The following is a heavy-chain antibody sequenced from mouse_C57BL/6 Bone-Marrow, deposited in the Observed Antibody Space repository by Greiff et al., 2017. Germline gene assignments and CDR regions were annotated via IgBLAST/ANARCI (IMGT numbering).Heavy chain of an antibody. Sequence: VQLQQSGAELVKPGASVKLSCTASGFNIKDYYIHWVKQRTEQGLEWIGRIDPEDGETKYAPKFQDKATITADTSSNTAYLQLSSLTSEDSAVYYCARRAGSSYDYAMDYWGQGTSVTVSS. J-gene: IGHJ4*01. CDR3: ARRAGSSYDYAMDY. CDR1: GFNIKDYY. CDR2: IDPEDGET. D-gene: IGHD1-1*01. V-gene: IGHV14-2*01.